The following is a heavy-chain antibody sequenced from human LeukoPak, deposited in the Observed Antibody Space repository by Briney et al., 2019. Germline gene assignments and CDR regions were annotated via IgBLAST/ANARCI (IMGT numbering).Heavy chain of an antibody. CDR1: GFTVSSNY. V-gene: IGHV3-53*01. J-gene: IGHJ4*02. CDR3: ARDSGYYSGSYGGLDY. D-gene: IGHD1-26*01. CDR2: VYSGGST. Sequence: GGSLRLSCAASGFTVSSNYMSWVRQAPGKGLEWVSIVYSGGSTYYADSVKGRFTISRDNSKNTLYLQMNSLTAEDTAVYYCARDSGYYSGSYGGLDYWGQGTLVTVSS.